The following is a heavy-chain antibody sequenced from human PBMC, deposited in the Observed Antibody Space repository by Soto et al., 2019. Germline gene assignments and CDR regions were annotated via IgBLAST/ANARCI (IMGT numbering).Heavy chain of an antibody. CDR2: ISGSGGST. D-gene: IGHD6-6*01. CDR3: AKSPRGSRPYSSFFH. J-gene: IGHJ4*02. V-gene: IGHV3-23*01. CDR1: VFTFISYA. Sequence: AGWSLRLSCAPSVFTFISYAMSWVRQAPGKGLEWVSAISGSGGSTYYADSVKGRFTISRDNSKNTLYLQMNSLRAEDTAVYYCAKSPRGSRPYSSFFHWGQGTLVTVSS.